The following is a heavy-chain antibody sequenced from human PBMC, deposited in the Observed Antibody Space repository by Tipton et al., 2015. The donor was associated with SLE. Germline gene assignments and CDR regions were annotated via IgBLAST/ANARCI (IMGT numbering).Heavy chain of an antibody. V-gene: IGHV4-59*12. J-gene: IGHJ4*02. D-gene: IGHD3-16*02. CDR2: IYHSGIT. Sequence: TLSLTCTVSGGSIRSYYWTWIRQPPGKRLEWIAYIYHSGITNYNPSLQSRVTISVDRSKNQFSLKLTSVTAADTAVYYCARRDNFWGSYRRAHPYFDLWGQGALVTVPS. CDR1: GGSIRSYY. CDR3: ARRDNFWGSYRRAHPYFDL.